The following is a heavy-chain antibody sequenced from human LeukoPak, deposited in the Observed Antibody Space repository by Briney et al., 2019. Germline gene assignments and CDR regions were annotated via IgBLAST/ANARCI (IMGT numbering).Heavy chain of an antibody. J-gene: IGHJ4*02. CDR3: ARIWDTSYYYFGYFDN. V-gene: IGHV3-7*01. Sequence: PGGSLGLSCAASGFTLARFWMSWVRQAPGKGLEWVANIKQDGSEKLYVDSVKGRFTITRDKTTNSLYLQMNSLRAEDTAVHYCARIWDTSYYYFGYFDNWGQGSLVTVSS. CDR1: GFTLARFW. D-gene: IGHD3-22*01. CDR2: IKQDGSEK.